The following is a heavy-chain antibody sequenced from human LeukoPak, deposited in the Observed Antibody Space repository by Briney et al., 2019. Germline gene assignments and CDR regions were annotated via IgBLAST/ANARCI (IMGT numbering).Heavy chain of an antibody. D-gene: IGHD1-1*01. Sequence: PSETLSLTCTVSGGSISSYYWSWIRQPPGKGLEWIGYIFYSGSTNYSPSLKSRVTISVYTSRNQFSLKLSSVTAADTAVYYCVRVTTGTVDYWGQGTLVTVSS. CDR3: VRVTTGTVDY. J-gene: IGHJ4*02. CDR1: GGSISSYY. V-gene: IGHV4-59*01. CDR2: IFYSGST.